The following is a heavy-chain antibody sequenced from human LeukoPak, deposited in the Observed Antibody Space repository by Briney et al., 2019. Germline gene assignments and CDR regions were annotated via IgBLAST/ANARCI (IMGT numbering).Heavy chain of an antibody. D-gene: IGHD3-10*01. CDR2: ISGNGIRT. CDR1: GFTFSSYW. CDR3: AKYGSGSYPGY. Sequence: PGGSLRLSCAASGFTFSSYWMSWVRQAPGKGLEGVSAISGNGIRTYYADTVKGRFTISRYNSKNTLYLQINSLRDEDTAVYYCAKYGSGSYPGYWGQGTLVTVSS. J-gene: IGHJ4*02. V-gene: IGHV3-23*01.